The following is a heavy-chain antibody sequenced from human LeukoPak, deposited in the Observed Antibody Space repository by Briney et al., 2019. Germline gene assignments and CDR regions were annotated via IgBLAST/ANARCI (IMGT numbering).Heavy chain of an antibody. CDR3: ARVRSKRFPYMDV. D-gene: IGHD6-25*01. CDR2: IYSGGST. Sequence: GGSLRLSCAASGFTVSSNYMNWVRQAPGKGLEWVSVIYSGGSTYYADSVNGRFTISRDNSKNTLYLQMNSLRAEDTAVYYCARVRSKRFPYMDVWGKGTTVTVSS. V-gene: IGHV3-66*01. CDR1: GFTVSSNY. J-gene: IGHJ6*03.